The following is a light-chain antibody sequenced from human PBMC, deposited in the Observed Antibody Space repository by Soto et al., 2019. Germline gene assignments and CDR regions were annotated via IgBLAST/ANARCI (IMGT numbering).Light chain of an antibody. CDR1: QSVLSSSNNKNY. J-gene: IGKJ4*01. CDR2: CAS. CDR3: QQYYSLPLT. Sequence: DIVMTQSPDSLSVSLGERATINCKSSQSVLSSSNNKNYLAWYQQKPGQPPKLLIYCASSRESGVPDRFSGSGSGTDFTLTISRLHAEDVAVYYYQQYYSLPLTCGGGTKVAI. V-gene: IGKV4-1*01.